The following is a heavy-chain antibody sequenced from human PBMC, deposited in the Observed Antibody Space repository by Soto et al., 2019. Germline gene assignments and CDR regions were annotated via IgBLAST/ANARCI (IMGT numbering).Heavy chain of an antibody. CDR3: ARAYYDSSGPFDY. CDR1: GFTFSSYG. J-gene: IGHJ4*02. CDR2: IWYDGSNK. Sequence: GGSLRLSCAASGFTFSSYGMHWVRQAPGKGLEWVAVIWYDGSNKYYADSVKGRFTISRDNSKNTLYLQMNSLRAEDTAVYYCARAYYDSSGPFDYWGQGTLVTVSS. V-gene: IGHV3-33*01. D-gene: IGHD3-22*01.